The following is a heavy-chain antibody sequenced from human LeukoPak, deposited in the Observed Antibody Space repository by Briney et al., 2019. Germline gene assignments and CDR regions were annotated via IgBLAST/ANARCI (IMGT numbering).Heavy chain of an antibody. CDR2: ITSSGTTT. V-gene: IGHV3-11*01. CDR3: ARDPDYGDPY. Sequence: PGGSLRLSRSASGFISDSYMSLFPLSPEKGLEWIAYITSSGTTTEYADSVKGRFTISRVNAKNSLYLQMNSLRPEDTADYYCARDPDYGDPYWGQGTLVTVSS. CDR1: GFISDSY. J-gene: IGHJ4*02. D-gene: IGHD4/OR15-4a*01.